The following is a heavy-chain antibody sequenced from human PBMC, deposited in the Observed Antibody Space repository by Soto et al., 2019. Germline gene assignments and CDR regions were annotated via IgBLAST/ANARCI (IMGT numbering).Heavy chain of an antibody. Sequence: QVQLVQSGAEVKKPGASVKVSCKASGYTFTSYGISWVRQAPGQGLEWMGWISAYNGNTNYAQKFQGRVTMTTDPSTSLAYMELRSLRSDDTAVDYCARDGPHSRLWCGEHNWFDPWGQGTLVTVSS. J-gene: IGHJ5*02. V-gene: IGHV1-18*01. D-gene: IGHD3-10*01. CDR1: GYTFTSYG. CDR3: ARDGPHSRLWCGEHNWFDP. CDR2: ISAYNGNT.